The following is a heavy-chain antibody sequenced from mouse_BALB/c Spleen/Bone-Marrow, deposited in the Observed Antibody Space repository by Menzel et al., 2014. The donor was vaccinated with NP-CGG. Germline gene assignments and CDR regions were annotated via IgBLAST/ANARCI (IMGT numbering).Heavy chain of an antibody. D-gene: IGHD2-3*01. Sequence: EVMLVESGGGLVQPKGSLKLSCAASGFTFNTYAMNWVRQAPGKGLEWVARIRSKSNNYGTYYADSVKDRFTISRDDSQSMLYLQMNNLKTEDTAMYYYVIYDGYYWFAYWGQGTLVTVSA. J-gene: IGHJ3*01. CDR1: GFTFNTYA. CDR2: IRSKSNNYGT. CDR3: VIYDGYYWFAY. V-gene: IGHV10-1*02.